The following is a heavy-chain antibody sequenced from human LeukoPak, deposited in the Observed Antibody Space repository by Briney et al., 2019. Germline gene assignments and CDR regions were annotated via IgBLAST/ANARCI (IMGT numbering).Heavy chain of an antibody. D-gene: IGHD6-19*01. J-gene: IGHJ3*02. CDR2: IYTSGST. Sequence: PSETLSLTCAVYGGSFSGYYWSWIRQPPGKGLEWIGRIYTSGSTNYNPSLKSRVTMSVDTSKNQFSLKLSSVTAADTAVYYCARAQAEQWLANDAFDIWGQGTMVTVSS. CDR1: GGSFSGYY. V-gene: IGHV4-59*10. CDR3: ARAQAEQWLANDAFDI.